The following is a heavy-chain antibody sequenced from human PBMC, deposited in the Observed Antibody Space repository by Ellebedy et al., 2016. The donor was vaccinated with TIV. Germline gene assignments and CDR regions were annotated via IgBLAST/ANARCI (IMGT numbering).Heavy chain of an antibody. D-gene: IGHD3-3*01. CDR3: ARAVLFGVVNTKDNWFDP. CDR2: INAYNGNT. J-gene: IGHJ5*02. V-gene: IGHV1-18*04. Sequence: ASVKVSCXASGYTFTSYGISWVRQAPGQGLEWMGWINAYNGNTNYAQKLQGRVTMTTDTSTSTAYMELRSLRSDDTAVYYCARAVLFGVVNTKDNWFDPWGQGTLVTVSS. CDR1: GYTFTSYG.